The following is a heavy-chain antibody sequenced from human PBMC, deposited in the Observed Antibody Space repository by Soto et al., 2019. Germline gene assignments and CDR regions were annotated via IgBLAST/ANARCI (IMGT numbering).Heavy chain of an antibody. CDR3: ASPTLGAFDF. J-gene: IGHJ3*01. V-gene: IGHV4-39*01. D-gene: IGHD3-16*01. Sequence: SETLSLTCTVSGGSISSSNYFWGWIRQPPGKGLEWVGSISYSGTTSYNSSLRSRLTMSVDTSKNQFSLRLSSVTAADTAVYYCASPTLGAFDFWGRGTMVTVSS. CDR1: GGSISSSNYF. CDR2: ISYSGTT.